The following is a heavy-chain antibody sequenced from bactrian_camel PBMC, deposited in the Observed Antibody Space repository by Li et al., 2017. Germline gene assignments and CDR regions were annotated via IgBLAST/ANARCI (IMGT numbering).Heavy chain of an antibody. V-gene: IGHV3S1*01. J-gene: IGHJ4*01. CDR2: LKTDGDRT. CDR1: GYTGSKRC. D-gene: IGHD6*01. CDR3: TTTNSYVDNY. Sequence: HVQLVESGGGSVPAGGSLRLSCAASGYTGSKRCVGWFRQAPGKGLEWVSALKTDGDRTYYADSVKGRFTISRDNAKNTLFLQMNSLKTEDGAIYYCTTTNSYVDNYWGQGTQVTVSS.